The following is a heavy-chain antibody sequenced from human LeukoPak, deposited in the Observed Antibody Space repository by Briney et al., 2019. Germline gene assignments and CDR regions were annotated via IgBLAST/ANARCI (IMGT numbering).Heavy chain of an antibody. D-gene: IGHD5-24*01. CDR3: ARGGVAMATIFGY. CDR1: GFTFSSYW. CDR2: KKQDGSEK. J-gene: IGHJ4*02. Sequence: GGSLRLSCAASGFTFSSYWMSWVRQAPGKGLEWVANKKQDGSEKYYVDSVKGRFTISRDNAKNSLYLQMHSLRAEATAVYYCARGGVAMATIFGYWGQGTLVTVSS. V-gene: IGHV3-7*01.